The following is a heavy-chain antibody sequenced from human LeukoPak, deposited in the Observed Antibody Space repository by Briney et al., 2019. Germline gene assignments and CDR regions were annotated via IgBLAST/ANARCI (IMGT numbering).Heavy chain of an antibody. J-gene: IGHJ4*02. CDR1: GFNFSNFV. D-gene: IGHD3-16*01. V-gene: IGHV3-23*01. CDR3: AKDGRFGDFDH. Sequence: GGSLRLSCVTSGFNFSNFVMNWVRQAPGKGLEWISSVSGSGGIPYYADSVKGRFTVSRDNSKNTLFLHMNGLRVEDTALYYCAKDGRFGDFDHWGQGTQVAVSS. CDR2: VSGSGGIP.